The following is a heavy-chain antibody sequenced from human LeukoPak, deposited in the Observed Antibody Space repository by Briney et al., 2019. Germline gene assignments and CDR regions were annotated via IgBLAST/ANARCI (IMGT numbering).Heavy chain of an antibody. CDR3: ARHNRGRNYPGYYYYYMDV. CDR1: GGSVRNSDYY. J-gene: IGHJ6*03. CDR2: IYYSGST. D-gene: IGHD1-7*01. V-gene: IGHV4-39*01. Sequence: SETLSLTCTVSGGSVRNSDYYWGWIRQPPGKGLEWIGYIYYSGSTYYNPSLKSRVTISVDTSKNQFSLKLSSVTAADTAVYYCARHNRGRNYPGYYYYYMDVWGKGTTVTVSS.